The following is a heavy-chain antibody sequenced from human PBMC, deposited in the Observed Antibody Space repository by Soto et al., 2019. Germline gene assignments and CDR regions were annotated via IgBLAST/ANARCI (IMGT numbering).Heavy chain of an antibody. CDR1: GGSISSSSYY. CDR3: ARHDDSSIAAPNNWFDP. V-gene: IGHV4-39*01. CDR2: IYYSGST. J-gene: IGHJ5*02. D-gene: IGHD6-6*01. Sequence: SETLSLTCTVSGGSISSSSYYWGWIRQPPGKGLEWIGSIYYSGSTYYNPSLKSRVTISVDTSKNQFSLKLSSVTAADTAVYYCARHDDSSIAAPNNWFDPWGQGTLVTVSS.